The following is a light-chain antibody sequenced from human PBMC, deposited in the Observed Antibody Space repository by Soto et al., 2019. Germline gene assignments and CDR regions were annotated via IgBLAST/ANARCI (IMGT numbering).Light chain of an antibody. V-gene: IGLV1-40*01. CDR1: SSNIGAGYD. CDR3: PSYDRSLSAWV. J-gene: IGLJ3*02. CDR2: TNS. Sequence: QSVLTQPPSVSGAPGQRVTISCTGSSSNIGAGYDVYWYQQLPGTAPKLLIYTNSNRPSGVPDRFSGSKSGTSASLAITGLQAEDEADYYCPSYDRSLSAWVFGGGTKLTVL.